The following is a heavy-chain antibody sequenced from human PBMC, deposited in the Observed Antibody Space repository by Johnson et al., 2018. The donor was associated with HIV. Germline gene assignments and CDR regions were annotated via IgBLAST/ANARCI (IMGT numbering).Heavy chain of an antibody. CDR3: AREEANGAFDI. V-gene: IGHV3-20*04. J-gene: IGHJ3*02. CDR1: GFTFSSYA. CDR2: INWNGGSV. Sequence: VQLVESGGGLVQPGGSLRLSCAASGFTFSSYAMSWVRQTPGKGLEWGSGINWNGGSVGYADTGKGRFIISRDNANNALYLQMNSLRAGDTAVYYCAREEANGAFDIWGQGTMVTVSS.